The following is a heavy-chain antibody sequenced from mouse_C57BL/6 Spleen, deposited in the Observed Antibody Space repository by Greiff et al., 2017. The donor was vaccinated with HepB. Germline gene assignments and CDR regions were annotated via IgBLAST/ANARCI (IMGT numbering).Heavy chain of an antibody. CDR3: ARSLVVAPFDY. V-gene: IGHV1-76*01. D-gene: IGHD1-1*01. CDR2: IYPGSGNT. Sequence: LQESGAELVRPGASVKLSCKASGYTFTDYYINWVKQRPGQGLEWIARIYPGSGNTYYNEKFKGKATLTAEKSSSTAYMQLSSLTSEDSAVYFCARSLVVAPFDYWGQGTTLTVSS. J-gene: IGHJ2*01. CDR1: GYTFTDYY.